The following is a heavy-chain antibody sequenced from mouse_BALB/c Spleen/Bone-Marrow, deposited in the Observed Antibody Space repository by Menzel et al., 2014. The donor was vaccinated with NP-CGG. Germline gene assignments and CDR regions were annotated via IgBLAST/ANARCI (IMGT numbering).Heavy chain of an antibody. CDR1: GYTFTNYW. J-gene: IGHJ3*01. Sequence: QVQLQQSGAELAKPGASVKMSCKASGYTFTNYWMHWVKQRPGQGLEWIGYINPSTGYTEYNQKFKDKATLTADKSSSTAYMQLSSLTSEDSAVYYCARGYQRILAYWGQGTLVTVPA. CDR3: ARGYQRILAY. V-gene: IGHV1-7*01. CDR2: INPSTGYT.